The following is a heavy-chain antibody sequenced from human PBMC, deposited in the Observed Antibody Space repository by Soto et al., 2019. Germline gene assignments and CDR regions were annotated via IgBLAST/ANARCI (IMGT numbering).Heavy chain of an antibody. J-gene: IGHJ4*02. V-gene: IGHV4-59*01. CDR2: VYSSGST. CDR1: GGSISNFY. D-gene: IGHD5-18*01. CDR3: ARDHPHSYGVYYFDY. Sequence: SETLSLTCTVFGGSISNFYWSWIRQPPGKGLEWIGYVYSSGSTHYNPSLQSRVTISADTSKNQVSLKVNSVTAADTAVYYCARDHPHSYGVYYFDYWGQGTPVTVSS.